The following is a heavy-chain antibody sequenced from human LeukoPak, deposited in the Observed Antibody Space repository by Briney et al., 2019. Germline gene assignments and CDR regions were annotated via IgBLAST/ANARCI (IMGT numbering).Heavy chain of an antibody. V-gene: IGHV1-8*01. CDR3: AGLTFGGVIAP. CDR2: MNPNSGNT. Sequence: ASVKVSCKASGYTFTRYDINWVRQATGQGLEWMGWMNPNSGNTGYAQKFQGRITMTRNTSISTVYMELSSLRSEDTAVYYCAGLTFGGVIAPWGQGTLVTVSS. D-gene: IGHD3-16*02. CDR1: GYTFTRYD. J-gene: IGHJ5*02.